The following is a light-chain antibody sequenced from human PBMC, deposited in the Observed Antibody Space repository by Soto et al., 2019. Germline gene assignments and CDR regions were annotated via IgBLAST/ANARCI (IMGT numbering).Light chain of an antibody. Sequence: EIVLTQSPGTLSLSPGERATLSCRASQSVSSSYLAWYQQKPGQAPRLLIYGASSRATGIPDRFSGSGSGTDFTLTISRLEPDDVAVYYCQQYGSSPGTFGQWTKVESK. CDR2: GAS. CDR3: QQYGSSPGT. V-gene: IGKV3-20*01. CDR1: QSVSSSY. J-gene: IGKJ1*01.